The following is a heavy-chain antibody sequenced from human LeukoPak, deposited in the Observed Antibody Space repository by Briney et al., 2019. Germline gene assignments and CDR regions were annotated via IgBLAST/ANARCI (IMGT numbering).Heavy chain of an antibody. CDR3: ARSTYYDFWSGYYNEAPFDY. V-gene: IGHV4-39*07. D-gene: IGHD3-3*01. Sequence: PSETLSLTCTVSGGSISTSNYYWGWIRQPPGKGLEWIGNIFYSGSTYYSPPLRSRVTISVDTSKNQFSLNLSSVTAADTAVYYCARSTYYDFWSGYYNEAPFDYWGQGTLVTVSS. J-gene: IGHJ4*02. CDR1: GGSISTSNYY. CDR2: IFYSGST.